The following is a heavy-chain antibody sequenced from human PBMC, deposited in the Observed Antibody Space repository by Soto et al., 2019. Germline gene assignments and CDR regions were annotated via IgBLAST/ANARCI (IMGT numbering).Heavy chain of an antibody. V-gene: IGHV4-59*01. J-gene: IGHJ5*02. Sequence: TETLSLTCTVSGGSISSYYWSWIRQPPGKGLEWIGYIYYSGSTNYNPCLKSRVTISVDTSKNQFSLKLSSVTAADTAVYYCARDYSNYHFGWFDPWGQGTLVTVS. CDR3: ARDYSNYHFGWFDP. CDR2: IYYSGST. D-gene: IGHD4-4*01. CDR1: GGSISSYY.